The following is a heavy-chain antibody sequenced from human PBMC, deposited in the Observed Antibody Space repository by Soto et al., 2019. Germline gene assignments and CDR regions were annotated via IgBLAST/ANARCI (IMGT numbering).Heavy chain of an antibody. CDR2: IYWADSK. CDR1: GFSLSTSGVG. D-gene: IGHD4-17*01. V-gene: IGHV2-5*02. CDR3: AHKGYGDSPLDY. Sequence: QITLKESGPALVKPTQTLTLTCTFSGFSLSTSGVGVGWIRQPPGKALEWLAVIYWADSKHYSPSLESRLTITKDTSKSQVVLTTTNMDPVDTATYFCAHKGYGDSPLDYWGQGTLVTVSS. J-gene: IGHJ4*02.